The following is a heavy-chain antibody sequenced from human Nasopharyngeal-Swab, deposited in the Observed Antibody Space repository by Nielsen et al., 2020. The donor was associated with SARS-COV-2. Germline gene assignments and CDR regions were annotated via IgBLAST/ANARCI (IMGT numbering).Heavy chain of an antibody. CDR1: GDSISRGDYY. CDR2: IYHTGST. Sequence: SETLSLTCSVSGDSISRGDYYWSWIRQSPVKGLEWIGYIYHTGSTSYNPSLRSRVIISSDASKNQFSLRLSSVTAADTAMYYCARRRGPAYYYYMDVWGKGTPVTVS. CDR3: ARRRGPAYYYYMDV. J-gene: IGHJ6*03. V-gene: IGHV4-30-4*01.